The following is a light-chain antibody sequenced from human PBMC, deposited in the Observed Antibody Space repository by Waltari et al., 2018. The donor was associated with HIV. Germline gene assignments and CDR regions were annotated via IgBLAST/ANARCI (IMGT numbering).Light chain of an antibody. CDR2: WAS. CDR1: RTVFYSADNHNY. V-gene: IGKV4-1*01. J-gene: IGKJ4*01. CDR3: QQYDTVPPS. Sequence: DIVMTQSPDSLAVSLGERAIINCTSSRTVFYSADNHNYLAWYLQRPGQSPKWRICWASPRAFGVPDRFRGSGSGTEFSLTLSSLQAHDVGVSYCQQYDTVPPSFGGGTKVEI.